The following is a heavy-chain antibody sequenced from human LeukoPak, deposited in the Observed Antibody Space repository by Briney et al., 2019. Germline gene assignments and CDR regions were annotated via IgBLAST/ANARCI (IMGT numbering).Heavy chain of an antibody. D-gene: IGHD2-15*01. V-gene: IGHV3-21*01. CDR1: GFNFRRFS. CDR3: ARVQCSGGRCNDAFDI. J-gene: IGHJ3*02. Sequence: GGSLRLSCAASGFNFRRFSLNWVRQPPGKGLEWVSSISSSSIYMNYADSLKGRFTISRDNAKNLLYLQMNTLRAEDTAVYYCARVQCSGGRCNDAFDIWGQGTMVTVSS. CDR2: ISSSSIYM.